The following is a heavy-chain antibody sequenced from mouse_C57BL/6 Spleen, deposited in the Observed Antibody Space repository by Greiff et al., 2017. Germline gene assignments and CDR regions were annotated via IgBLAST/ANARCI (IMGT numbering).Heavy chain of an antibody. CDR1: GYTFTDYN. J-gene: IGHJ1*03. V-gene: IGHV1-22*01. CDR2: INPNNGGT. D-gene: IGHD1-1*01. CDR3: ASPITTVVGGRYFDV. Sequence: VQLQQSGPELVKPGASVKMSCKASGYTFTDYNMHWVKQSHGKSLEWIGYINPNNGGTSYNQKFKGKATLTVNKSSSTAYMELRSLTSEDSAVYYCASPITTVVGGRYFDVGGTGTTVTVSS.